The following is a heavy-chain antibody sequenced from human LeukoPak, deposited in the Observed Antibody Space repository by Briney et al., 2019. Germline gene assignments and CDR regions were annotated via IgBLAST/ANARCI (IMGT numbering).Heavy chain of an antibody. J-gene: IGHJ4*02. D-gene: IGHD3-10*01. CDR1: GYSITSYW. Sequence: GESLKISCKGSGYSITSYWIVWVRQMPGKGRVLMGIIYPGDSATRYSPSFQGQVTISADRSISTAYLQWSSLKASDTAMYYCARPGSGTIGIDYWGQGTLVTVSS. CDR2: IYPGDSAT. CDR3: ARPGSGTIGIDY. V-gene: IGHV5-51*01.